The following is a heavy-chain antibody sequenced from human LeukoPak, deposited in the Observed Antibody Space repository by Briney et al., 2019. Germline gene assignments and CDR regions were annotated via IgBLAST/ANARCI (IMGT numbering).Heavy chain of an antibody. CDR3: ANYGSAYYFDY. CDR1: GFTFSGSA. J-gene: IGHJ4*02. V-gene: IGHV3-73*01. D-gene: IGHD3-10*01. CDR2: IRSKANNYAT. Sequence: GGSLRLSCAASGFTFSGSAMHWVRQASGKGLEWVGRIRSKANNYATTYAASVKDRFTISRDNSKNTLYLQMNSLRAEDTAVYYCANYGSAYYFDYWGQGTLVTVSS.